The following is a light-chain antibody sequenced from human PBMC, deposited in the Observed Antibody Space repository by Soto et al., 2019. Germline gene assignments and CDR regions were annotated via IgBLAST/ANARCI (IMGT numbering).Light chain of an antibody. V-gene: IGLV2-14*01. CDR2: EVS. CDR1: SSDVGGYNY. J-gene: IGLJ2*01. Sequence: QSALTQPASVSGSPGQSITISCTGTSSDVGGYNYVSWYQQHPGKAPKLMIYEVSNRPSGVSNRFSGSKSGNTASLTISGLQAEDAADYYCSSYTSSSTVVFGGRTKVTVL. CDR3: SSYTSSSTVV.